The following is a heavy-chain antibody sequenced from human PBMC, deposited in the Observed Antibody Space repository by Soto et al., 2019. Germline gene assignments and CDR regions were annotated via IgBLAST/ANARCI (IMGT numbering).Heavy chain of an antibody. CDR3: AREHIVVVPAAMEGGFYYYGMDV. CDR2: IHNSGTT. J-gene: IGHJ6*02. CDR1: GGATSSGDYY. D-gene: IGHD2-2*01. Sequence: SETLSITFTVSGGATSSGDYYWSWIRHSPGKGLEWMGYIHNSGTTYYNPSIKSRVSISVDTSKNQFSLKLSSVTAADTAVYYCAREHIVVVPAAMEGGFYYYGMDVWGQGTTVTVSS. V-gene: IGHV4-30-4*01.